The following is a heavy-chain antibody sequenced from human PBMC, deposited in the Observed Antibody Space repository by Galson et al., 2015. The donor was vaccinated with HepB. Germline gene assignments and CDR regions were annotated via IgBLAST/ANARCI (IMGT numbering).Heavy chain of an antibody. Sequence: CAISGDSVSSNSAAWNWIRQSPSRGLEWLGRTYYRSKWYNDYAVSVKSRITINPDTSKNQFSLQLNSVTPEDTAVYYCARAPRGSSTSHYYYYYMDVWGKGTTVTVSS. CDR1: GDSVSSNSAA. D-gene: IGHD2-2*01. J-gene: IGHJ6*03. V-gene: IGHV6-1*01. CDR3: ARAPRGSSTSHYYYYYMDV. CDR2: TYYRSKWYN.